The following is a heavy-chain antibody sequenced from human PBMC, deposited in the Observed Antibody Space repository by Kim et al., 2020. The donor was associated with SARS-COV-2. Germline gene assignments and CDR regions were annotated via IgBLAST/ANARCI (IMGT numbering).Heavy chain of an antibody. CDR1: GFTFSSYA. CDR2: IVGSDGDT. CDR3: AKGDVYHGWGRGIYYFYY. V-gene: IGHV3-23*01. Sequence: GGSLRLSCAASGFTFSSYAMNWVRQAPGKGLEWVSTIVGSDGDTFYANSVKGRFTISRDNSENTLYLQMNSLRVEDTALYYCAKGDVYHGWGRGIYYFYYWGQGTLVTVSP. J-gene: IGHJ4*02. D-gene: IGHD3-10*01.